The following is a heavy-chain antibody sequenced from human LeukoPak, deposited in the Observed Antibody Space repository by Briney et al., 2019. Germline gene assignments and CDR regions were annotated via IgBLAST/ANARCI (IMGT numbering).Heavy chain of an antibody. Sequence: APLSLTVTVCGGSIGSYYWSWLRQPKGKGLGWIGYIYYSGSTNYNPSLKSRVTISVDTSKNQFSLKLSSVTAADTAVYYCARRRGRKDYYGSGSYFYFDYWGQGTLVTVSS. CDR3: ARRRGRKDYYGSGSYFYFDY. CDR1: GGSIGSYY. V-gene: IGHV4-59*01. D-gene: IGHD3-10*01. J-gene: IGHJ4*02. CDR2: IYYSGST.